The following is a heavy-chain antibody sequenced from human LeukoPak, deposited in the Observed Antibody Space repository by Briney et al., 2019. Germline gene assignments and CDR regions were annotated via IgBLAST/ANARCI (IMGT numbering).Heavy chain of an antibody. D-gene: IGHD2-21*01. CDR1: GFTFGDHS. Sequence: GGSLRLSCATSGFTFGDHSMNWVRQAPGKGLEWIAFISGSSEATHLVDSVRGRFTISRDNAKSSLYLQMNSLRNDDTAVYYCARGEHIGSWLIDFWGQGTLVTVSS. CDR3: ARGEHIGSWLIDF. V-gene: IGHV3-48*02. CDR2: ISGSSEAT. J-gene: IGHJ4*02.